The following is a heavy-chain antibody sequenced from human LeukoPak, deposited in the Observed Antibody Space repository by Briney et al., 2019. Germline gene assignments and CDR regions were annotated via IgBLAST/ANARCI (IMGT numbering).Heavy chain of an antibody. D-gene: IGHD3-22*01. CDR3: ARQGHYYDSSGYYGDYFDY. CDR1: GYRFTSYW. Sequence: GESLKISCKGSGYRFTSYWIGWVRQLPGKGLEWMGIIYPGDSDTRYSPSFQGQVTISADKSISTAYLQWSSLKASDTAMYYCARQGHYYDSSGYYGDYFDYWGQGTLVTVSS. CDR2: IYPGDSDT. J-gene: IGHJ4*02. V-gene: IGHV5-51*01.